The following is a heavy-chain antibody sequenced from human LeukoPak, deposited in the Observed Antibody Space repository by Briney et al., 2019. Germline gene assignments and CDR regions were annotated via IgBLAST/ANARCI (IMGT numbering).Heavy chain of an antibody. CDR3: ATSWILMVTGAFDI. J-gene: IGHJ3*02. CDR1: GFTFSSYA. Sequence: GGSLRLSCAASGFTFSSYAMHWVRQAPGKGLEYVSAISSNGGSTYYANSVKGRFTISRDNSKNTLYLQMNSLRAEDTAVYYCATSWILMVTGAFDIWGQGTMVTVSS. V-gene: IGHV3-64*01. CDR2: ISSNGGST. D-gene: IGHD5-18*01.